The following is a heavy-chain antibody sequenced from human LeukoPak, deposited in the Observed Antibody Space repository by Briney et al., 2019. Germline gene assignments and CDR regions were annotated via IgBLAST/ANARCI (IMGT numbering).Heavy chain of an antibody. CDR2: IIPIFGTA. CDR1: GGTFSSYA. D-gene: IGHD3-22*01. V-gene: IGHV1-69*13. CDR3: ARSVSGYYDSSGHRGLAY. J-gene: IGHJ4*02. Sequence: SVKVSCKASGGTFSSYAISWVRQAPGQGLEWMGGIIPIFGTANYAQKFQGRVTITADESTSTAYMELSSLRSEDTAVYYCARSVSGYYDSSGHRGLAYWGQGTLVTVSS.